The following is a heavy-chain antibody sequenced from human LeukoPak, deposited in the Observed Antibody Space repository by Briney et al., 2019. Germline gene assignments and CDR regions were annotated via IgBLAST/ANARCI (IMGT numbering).Heavy chain of an antibody. D-gene: IGHD3-3*01. V-gene: IGHV3-23*01. CDR2: ISGSGGNT. J-gene: IGHJ4*02. Sequence: PGGSLRLSCAASGFTFSSYAMTWVRQAPGKGLEWVSGISGSGGNTYYADSVKGRFTISRDNSKNTLYLQMNSLRAEDTAVYYCAKNVREWFPSVDYWGQGTLVTVSS. CDR3: AKNVREWFPSVDY. CDR1: GFTFSSYA.